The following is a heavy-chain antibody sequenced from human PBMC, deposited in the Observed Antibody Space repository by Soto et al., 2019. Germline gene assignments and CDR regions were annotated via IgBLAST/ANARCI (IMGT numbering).Heavy chain of an antibody. J-gene: IGHJ6*02. Sequence: HPGGSLRLSCAASGFTFSSYAMHWVRQAPGKGLEWVAVISYDGSNKYYADSVKGRFTISRDNSKNTLYLQMNSLRAEDTAVYYCAGAPYYYYGMDVWGQGTTVTVSS. CDR2: ISYDGSNK. CDR1: GFTFSSYA. V-gene: IGHV3-30-3*01. CDR3: AGAPYYYYGMDV.